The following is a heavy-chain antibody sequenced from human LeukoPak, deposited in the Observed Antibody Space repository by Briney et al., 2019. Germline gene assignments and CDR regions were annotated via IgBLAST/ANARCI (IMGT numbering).Heavy chain of an antibody. J-gene: IGHJ3*02. CDR1: GYTFTSYD. Sequence: ASVKVSCKASGYTFTSYDINWVRQATGQGLEWMGWMNPNSGNTGYAQKFQGRVTITRNTSIRTAYMELSSLRSEDTAVYYCARGSGSYYAFDIWGQGTMVTVSS. CDR3: ARGSGSYYAFDI. V-gene: IGHV1-8*03. CDR2: MNPNSGNT. D-gene: IGHD1-26*01.